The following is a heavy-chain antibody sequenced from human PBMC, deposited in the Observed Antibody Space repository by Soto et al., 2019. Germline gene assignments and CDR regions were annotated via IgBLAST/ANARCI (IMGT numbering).Heavy chain of an antibody. CDR1: GFTFSRYA. CDR2: ISDDGKSK. CDR3: ARDRNPRVTTYYYGMDV. J-gene: IGHJ6*02. V-gene: IGHV3-30*04. D-gene: IGHD4-17*01. Sequence: QVHLVESGGGVIQPGMSLRLSCAASGFTFSRYAMHWVRQAPGKGLEWVAVISDDGKSKFYTDSVKGRFTISRDNSMNTLYLQMNSLRVEDTAVYYCARDRNPRVTTYYYGMDVWGQGTTVTVSS.